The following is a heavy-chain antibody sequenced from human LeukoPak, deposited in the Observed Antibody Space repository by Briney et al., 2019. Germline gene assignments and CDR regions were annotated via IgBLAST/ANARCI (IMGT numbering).Heavy chain of an antibody. Sequence: GASVKVSCKVSGYTLTGLSMNWVRQAPGKGLEWMGGFDPEDGETIYAQKFQGRVTMTRDTSISTAYMDLSRLRSDDTAVYYCARGVVAATFYYYMDVWGKGTTVTVSS. V-gene: IGHV1-24*01. CDR3: ARGVVAATFYYYMDV. J-gene: IGHJ6*03. CDR1: GYTLTGLS. CDR2: FDPEDGET. D-gene: IGHD2-15*01.